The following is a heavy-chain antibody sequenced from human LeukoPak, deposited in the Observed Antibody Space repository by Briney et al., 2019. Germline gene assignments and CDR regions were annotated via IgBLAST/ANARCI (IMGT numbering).Heavy chain of an antibody. CDR1: GFTFSSYG. CDR2: IRYDGSNR. V-gene: IGHV3-30*02. J-gene: IGHJ4*02. Sequence: GGSLRLSCAASGFTFSSYGMHWVRQAPGKGLEWVAFIRYDGSNRYYADSVKGRFTISRDNSKNTLYLQMNSLRAEDTAVYYCAKDDQPGIAVAGSIDYWGQGTLVTVSS. CDR3: AKDDQPGIAVAGSIDY. D-gene: IGHD6-19*01.